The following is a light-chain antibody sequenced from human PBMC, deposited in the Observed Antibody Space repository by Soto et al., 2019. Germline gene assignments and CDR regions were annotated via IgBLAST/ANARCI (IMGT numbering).Light chain of an antibody. CDR2: KAS. J-gene: IGKJ1*01. Sequence: DIQMTQSPSTLSASVGDGVTITCRASQSISSWLAWYQQKPGKAPKLLIYKASSLESGVPSRFSGSGSGTEFTLTISSLQPDDFATYYCQQCNIYPWTFGQGTKVEIK. V-gene: IGKV1-5*03. CDR3: QQCNIYPWT. CDR1: QSISSW.